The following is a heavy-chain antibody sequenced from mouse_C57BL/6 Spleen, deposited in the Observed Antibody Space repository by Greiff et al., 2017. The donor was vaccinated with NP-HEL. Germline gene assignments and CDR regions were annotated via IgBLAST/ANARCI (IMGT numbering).Heavy chain of an antibody. V-gene: IGHV1-15*01. J-gene: IGHJ2*01. CDR1: GYTFTDYE. CDR3: TRGIYYYGSSPFDY. Sequence: QVQLQQSGAELVRPGASVTLSCKASGYTFTDYEMHWVKQTPVHGLEWIGAIDPETGGTAYNQKFKGKAILTADKSSSTAYMELRSLTSEDSAVYYCTRGIYYYGSSPFDYWGQGTTLTVSS. CDR2: IDPETGGT. D-gene: IGHD1-1*01.